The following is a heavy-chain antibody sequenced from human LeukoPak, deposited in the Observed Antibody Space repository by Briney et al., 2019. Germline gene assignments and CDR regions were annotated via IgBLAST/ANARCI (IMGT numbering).Heavy chain of an antibody. D-gene: IGHD5-24*01. CDR3: ARLRDGRWLLEY. CDR1: GGSISSSSYY. V-gene: IGHV4-39*01. Sequence: SETLSLTCSVSGGSISSSSYYWGWIRQPPGKGLAWIGSLYYGGNTYYNPSLKSRVTISEDRSKNQFSLKLSSVTAADTAVYYCARLRDGRWLLEYWGQGTLVTVSS. CDR2: LYYGGNT. J-gene: IGHJ4*02.